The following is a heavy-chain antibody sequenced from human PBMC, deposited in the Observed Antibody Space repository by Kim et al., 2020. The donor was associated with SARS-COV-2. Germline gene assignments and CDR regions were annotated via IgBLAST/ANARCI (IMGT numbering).Heavy chain of an antibody. CDR3: ARGAGYYYGMDV. V-gene: IGHV3-13*01. D-gene: IGHD3-10*01. CDR2: IGTAGDT. J-gene: IGHJ6*02. Sequence: GGSLRLSFAASGFTFSSYDMHWVRQATGKGLEWVSAIGTAGDTYYPGSVKGRFTISRENAKNSLYLQMNSLRAGDTAVYYCARGAGYYYGMDVWGQGTTVTVSS. CDR1: GFTFSSYD.